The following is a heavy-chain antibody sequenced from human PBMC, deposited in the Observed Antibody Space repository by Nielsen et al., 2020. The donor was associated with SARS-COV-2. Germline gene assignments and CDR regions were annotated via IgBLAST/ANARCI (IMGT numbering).Heavy chain of an antibody. V-gene: IGHV3-21*01. CDR1: GFTFSSYS. Sequence: GGSLRLSCAASGFTFSSYSMNWVRQAPGKGLEWVSSISSSSSYIYYADSVKGRFTISRDNAKNSLYLQMNSLRAEDTAVYYCARDRATGIVVPAARLLDYWGQGTLVTVSS. D-gene: IGHD2-2*01. J-gene: IGHJ4*02. CDR2: ISSSSSYI. CDR3: ARDRATGIVVPAARLLDY.